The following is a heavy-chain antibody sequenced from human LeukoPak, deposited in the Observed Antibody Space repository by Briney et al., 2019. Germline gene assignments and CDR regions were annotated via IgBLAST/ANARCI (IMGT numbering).Heavy chain of an antibody. CDR1: GYTFTSYY. D-gene: IGHD4-11*01. Sequence: ASVKVSCKASGYTFTSYYMHWVRQAPGQGLEWMGWINPNSGGTNYAQKFQGWVTMTRDTSISTAYMELSRLRSDDTAVYYSARGCNSNYAPCDYYYGMDVWGQGTTVTVSS. CDR2: INPNSGGT. CDR3: ARGCNSNYAPCDYYYGMDV. V-gene: IGHV1-2*04. J-gene: IGHJ6*02.